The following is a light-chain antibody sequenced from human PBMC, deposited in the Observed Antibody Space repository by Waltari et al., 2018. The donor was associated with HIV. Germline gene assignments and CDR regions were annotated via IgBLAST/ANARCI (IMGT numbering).Light chain of an antibody. V-gene: IGKV1-39*01. CDR3: QQSYSTPPWT. Sequence: ASVGDRVTITCRASQSISSYLNWYQQKPGKAPKLLIYAASSLQSGVPSRFSGSGSGTDFTLTISSLQPEDFATYYCQQSYSTPPWTFGQGTKVEIK. J-gene: IGKJ1*01. CDR1: QSISSY. CDR2: AAS.